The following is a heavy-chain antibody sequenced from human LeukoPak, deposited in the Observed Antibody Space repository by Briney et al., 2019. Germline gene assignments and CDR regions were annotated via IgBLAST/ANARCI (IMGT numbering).Heavy chain of an antibody. J-gene: IGHJ3*02. D-gene: IGHD6-19*01. Sequence: SETLSLTCAVYGGSFSGYYWNWIRQPPGKGLEWIGEINHNGGTSYSPSLKSRVTISVDTSKSQLSLNLSSVTAADTAVYYCARARRQWLVRTDAFDIWGQGTMVTVSS. CDR1: GGSFSGYY. CDR3: ARARRQWLVRTDAFDI. CDR2: INHNGGT. V-gene: IGHV4-34*01.